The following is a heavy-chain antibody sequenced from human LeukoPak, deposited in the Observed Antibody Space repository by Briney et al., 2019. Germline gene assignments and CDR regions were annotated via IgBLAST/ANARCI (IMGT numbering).Heavy chain of an antibody. CDR3: ARDQYYGSGSYSPPYY. CDR1: GYIFTDYY. Sequence: ASVKVSCKASGYIFTDYYIHWVRQAPGQGLEWMGWINPNSGGTNYAQKFQGRVTMTRDTSISTAYMELSRLRSDDTAVYYCARDQYYGSGSYSPPYYWGQGTLVTVSS. D-gene: IGHD3-10*01. CDR2: INPNSGGT. V-gene: IGHV1-2*02. J-gene: IGHJ4*02.